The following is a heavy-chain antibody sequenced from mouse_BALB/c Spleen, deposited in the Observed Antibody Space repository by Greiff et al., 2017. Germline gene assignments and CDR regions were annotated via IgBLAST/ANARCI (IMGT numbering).Heavy chain of an antibody. J-gene: IGHJ4*01. D-gene: IGHD2-4*01. V-gene: IGHV1-87*01. Sequence: VKLLESGAELVRPGASVKLSCKASGYTFTSYWMQWVKQRPGQGLEWIGAIYPGDGDTRYNQKFKGKATLTADKSSSTAYMQLSSLTSEDSAVYYCTRENYYDNGRNAMDYWGQGTSVTVSS. CDR3: TRENYYDNGRNAMDY. CDR2: IYPGDGDT. CDR1: GYTFTSYW.